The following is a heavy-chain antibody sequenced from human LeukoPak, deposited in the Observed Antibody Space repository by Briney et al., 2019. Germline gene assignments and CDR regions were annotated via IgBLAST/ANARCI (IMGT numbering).Heavy chain of an antibody. J-gene: IGHJ5*02. D-gene: IGHD3-10*01. CDR2: IRYDGSNK. CDR3: ARANMVRGVGSFFDRNWFDP. CDR1: GFTFSSYG. Sequence: PGGSLRLSCAASGFTFSSYGMHWVRQAPGKGLEWVAFIRYDGSNKYYADSVKGRFTISRDNPKNTLYLQMNSLRAEDTAVYYCARANMVRGVGSFFDRNWFDPWGQGTLVTVSS. V-gene: IGHV3-30*02.